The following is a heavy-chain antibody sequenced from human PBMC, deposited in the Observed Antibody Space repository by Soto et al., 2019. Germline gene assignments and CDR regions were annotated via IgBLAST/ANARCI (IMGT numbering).Heavy chain of an antibody. D-gene: IGHD3-22*01. V-gene: IGHV5-10-1*01. CDR1: GYSFAGYW. CDR2: IDPSDSQT. CDR3: ARQIYYSDTGPNFQYYFDS. J-gene: IGHJ4*02. Sequence: GESLKISCKGSGYSFAGYWITWVRQKPGKGLEWMGRIDPSDSQTYYSPSFRGHVTISATKSITTVFLQWSSLRASDTAMYYWARQIYYSDTGPNFQYYFDSWGQGAPVTVSS.